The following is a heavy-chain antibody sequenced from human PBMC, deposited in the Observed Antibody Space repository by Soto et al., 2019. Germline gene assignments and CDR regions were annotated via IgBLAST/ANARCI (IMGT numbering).Heavy chain of an antibody. V-gene: IGHV3-7*01. D-gene: IGHD3-16*01. J-gene: IGHJ6*02. CDR2: IKHDGSEK. CDR1: GXTFSDSW. Sequence: GSLRLSCAASGXTFSDSWMYWVRQAPGKGPEWVANIKHDGSEKNYVVSVKGLFTISRDNAKNSLYIQMNSLRAEDTAVYYCASLGRHGWGQGTTGTVSS. CDR3: ASLGRHG.